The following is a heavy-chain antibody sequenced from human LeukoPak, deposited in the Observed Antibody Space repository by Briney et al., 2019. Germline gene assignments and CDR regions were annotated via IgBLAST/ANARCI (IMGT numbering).Heavy chain of an antibody. CDR2: IFSSSATI. V-gene: IGHV3-48*02. J-gene: IGHJ4*02. CDR3: ARAESGTGGPLDH. Sequence: PGGSLRLSCAASGFTFSSYTMIWVRQALGKGPEWLSYIFSSSATIFYADSVQGRFTVSRDNAKNSLYLEMNSLRDEDTALYYCARAESGTGGPLDHWGRGTRVTVSS. D-gene: IGHD3/OR15-3a*01. CDR1: GFTFSSYT.